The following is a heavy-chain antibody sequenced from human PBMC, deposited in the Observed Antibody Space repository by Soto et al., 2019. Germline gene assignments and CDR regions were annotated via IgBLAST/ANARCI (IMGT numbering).Heavy chain of an antibody. V-gene: IGHV3-48*01. CDR1: GFTFSSYS. Sequence: GGSLRLSCAASGFTFSSYSMNWVRQAPGKGLEWVSYISSSSSTIYYADSVKGRFTISRDNAKNSLYLQMNSLRAEDTAVYYCASADRSDYVYYMDVWGKGTTVTVSS. CDR3: ASADRSDYVYYMDV. CDR2: ISSSSSTI. J-gene: IGHJ6*03.